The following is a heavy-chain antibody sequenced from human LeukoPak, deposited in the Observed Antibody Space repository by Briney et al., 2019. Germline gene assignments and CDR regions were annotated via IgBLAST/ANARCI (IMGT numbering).Heavy chain of an antibody. D-gene: IGHD2-2*01. V-gene: IGHV1-2*02. CDR1: GNIFTDYY. CDR2: IDPNSGGT. CDR3: ARSRMPFYYYGMHV. Sequence: ASVKVSCKASGNIFTDYYVHWIRQAPGQGLEWMGWIDPNSGGTHHAPNFQGRATMTRDTSSSTVYMDLSRLRSADTAIYYCARSRMPFYYYGMHVWGLGTSVTVSS. J-gene: IGHJ6*02.